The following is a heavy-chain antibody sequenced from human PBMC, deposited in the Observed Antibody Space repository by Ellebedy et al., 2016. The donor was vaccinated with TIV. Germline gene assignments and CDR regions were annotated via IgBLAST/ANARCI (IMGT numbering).Heavy chain of an antibody. CDR2: ISGYNGNT. V-gene: IGHV1-18*01. Sequence: ASVKVSCXASGYTFTSYGISWVRQAPGQGLEWMGWISGYNGNTNYAQKLQGRVTMTTDTSTSTAYMELRSLRSDDTAVYYCARDNYYDSSGEYFQHWGQGTLVTVSS. J-gene: IGHJ1*01. D-gene: IGHD3-22*01. CDR1: GYTFTSYG. CDR3: ARDNYYDSSGEYFQH.